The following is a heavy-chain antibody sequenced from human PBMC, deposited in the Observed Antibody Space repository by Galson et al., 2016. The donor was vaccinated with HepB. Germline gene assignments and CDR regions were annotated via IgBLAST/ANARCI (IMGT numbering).Heavy chain of an antibody. J-gene: IGHJ6*04. CDR1: GFTFSSYG. Sequence: SLRLSCAASGFTFSSYGMTWVRQAPGKGLEDVSSISMSGGSRDYAESVKGRFTISRDNSRSTLFLQMNSLRAEDTGVYYCVRGSTAPDVLGKGTTVTVSS. CDR3: VRGSTAPDV. CDR2: ISMSGGSR. V-gene: IGHV3-23*01. D-gene: IGHD3-16*01.